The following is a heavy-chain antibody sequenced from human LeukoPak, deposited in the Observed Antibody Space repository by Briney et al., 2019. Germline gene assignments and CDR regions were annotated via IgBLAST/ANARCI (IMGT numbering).Heavy chain of an antibody. CDR1: GYTFTDYY. Sequence: ASVKVSCNASGYTFTDYYIHWVRQAPGQGLEWMGSINPSSGNTNYAQKLQGRVTMTTDTSTSTAYMELRSLRSDDTAVYYCARDDPDFWSGYYTSNTYYYYYMDVWGKGTTVTVSS. D-gene: IGHD3-3*01. CDR3: ARDDPDFWSGYYTSNTYYYYYMDV. J-gene: IGHJ6*03. V-gene: IGHV1-18*04. CDR2: INPSSGNT.